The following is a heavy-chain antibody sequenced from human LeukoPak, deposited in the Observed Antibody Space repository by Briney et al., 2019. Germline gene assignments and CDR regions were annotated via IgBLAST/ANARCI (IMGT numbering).Heavy chain of an antibody. CDR2: IIPIFGTA. CDR3: ATRYSSGWYYFDY. J-gene: IGHJ4*02. Sequence: ASVKVSCKASGGTFSSYAISWVRQAPGQGLEWMGGIIPIFGTANYAQKFQGRVTITTDESTSTAYMELSSLRSEDTAVYYCATRYSSGWYYFDYWGQGTLVTVSS. V-gene: IGHV1-69*05. D-gene: IGHD6-19*01. CDR1: GGTFSSYA.